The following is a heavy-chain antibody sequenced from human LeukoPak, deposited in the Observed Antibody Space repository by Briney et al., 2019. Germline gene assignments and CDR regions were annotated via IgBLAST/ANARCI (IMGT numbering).Heavy chain of an antibody. CDR1: GGTFSSYA. J-gene: IGHJ4*02. Sequence: ASVKVSCKASGGTFSSYAIGWVRQAPGQGLEWMGRIIPIFGTANYAQKFQGRVTITTDESTSTAYMELSSLRSEDTAVYYCAREFHDILTGYPYFDYWGQGTLVTVSS. D-gene: IGHD3-9*01. CDR2: IIPIFGTA. CDR3: AREFHDILTGYPYFDY. V-gene: IGHV1-69*05.